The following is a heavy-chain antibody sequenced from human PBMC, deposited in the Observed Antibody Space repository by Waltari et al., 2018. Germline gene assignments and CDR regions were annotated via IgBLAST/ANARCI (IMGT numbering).Heavy chain of an antibody. D-gene: IGHD3-16*01. CDR1: GGSISSYY. J-gene: IGHJ6*02. V-gene: IGHV4-59*08. CDR3: ARHLSELTSFGEFFAYSYYGMDV. Sequence: QVLLQESGPRLVKPSETLSLTCIVPGGSISSYYWSWIRQPPGKGLEWIGYIYKSSSTTYMPSLKGRATISVDMFRNQVSLKLTSVTAADTAVYYCARHLSELTSFGEFFAYSYYGMDVWGQGTSVTVSS. CDR2: IYKSSST.